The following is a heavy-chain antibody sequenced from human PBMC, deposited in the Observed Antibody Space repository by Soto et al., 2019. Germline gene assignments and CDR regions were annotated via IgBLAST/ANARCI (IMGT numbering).Heavy chain of an antibody. Sequence: PGGSLRLSCAASGFTFSSYAMSWVRQAPGKGLEWVSAISGSGGSTYYADSVKGRFTISRDNSKNTLYLQMNSLSAEDTAVYCCAKEGGTGYSSGWYVYGMDVWGQGTTVTVS. V-gene: IGHV3-23*01. J-gene: IGHJ6*02. CDR3: AKEGGTGYSSGWYVYGMDV. CDR2: ISGSGGST. CDR1: GFTFSSYA. D-gene: IGHD6-19*01.